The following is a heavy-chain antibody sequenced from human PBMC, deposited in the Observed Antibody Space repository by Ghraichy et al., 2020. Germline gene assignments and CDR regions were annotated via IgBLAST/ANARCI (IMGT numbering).Heavy chain of an antibody. CDR1: GFTFSSYR. D-gene: IGHD6-6*01. CDR2: IKHDGSDK. V-gene: IGHV3-7*03. J-gene: IGHJ4*02. Sequence: GGFLRLSCAASGFTFSSYRMNWVRQAPGKGLEWVANIKHDGSDKYYVDSVKGRFTISRDNAKSSLYLQMDNLRAEDTAVYYCARDPDTSSKIDYWGQGTLVTVSS. CDR3: ARDPDTSSKIDY.